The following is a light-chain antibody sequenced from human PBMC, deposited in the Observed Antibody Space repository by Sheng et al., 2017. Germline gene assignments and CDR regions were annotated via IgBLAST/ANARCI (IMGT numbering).Light chain of an antibody. V-gene: IGLV2-14*02. CDR3: ASFTNLNTWV. CDR1: SSDIGSYNL. J-gene: IGLJ3*02. Sequence: QSALTQPASVSGSPGQSITISCTGTSSDIGSYNLVSWYQQHAGKAPKLLIYEGSKRPSGVSNRFSGSKSGNTASLTISGLQAEDEADYYCASFTNLNTWVFGGGTKLTVL. CDR2: EGS.